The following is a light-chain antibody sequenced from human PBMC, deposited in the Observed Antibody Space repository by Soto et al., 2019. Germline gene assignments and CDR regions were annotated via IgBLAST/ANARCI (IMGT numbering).Light chain of an antibody. CDR2: DAS. V-gene: IGKV3-11*01. Sequence: IVLTQSPATLSLSPGRRATLSCRASQSVSSYLAWYQQKPGQAPRLLIYDASNRATGIPARFSGSGSGTEFTLTISSLQSEDFAVYYCQQYNNWPITFGQGTRLEIK. J-gene: IGKJ5*01. CDR3: QQYNNWPIT. CDR1: QSVSSY.